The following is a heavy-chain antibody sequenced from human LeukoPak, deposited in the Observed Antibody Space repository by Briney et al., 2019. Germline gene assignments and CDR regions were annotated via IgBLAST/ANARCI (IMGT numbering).Heavy chain of an antibody. D-gene: IGHD2-15*01. CDR1: GGSISSGDYY. J-gene: IGHJ4*02. V-gene: IGHV4-30-4*01. CDR3: ASGVVVVAVDY. Sequence: SQTLSLTCTVSGGSISSGDYYWSWIRQPPGKGLEWIGYIHYSGSTYYNPSLKSRVTISVDTSKNQFSLKLSSVTAADTAVYYCASGVVVVAVDYWGQGTLVTVSS. CDR2: IHYSGST.